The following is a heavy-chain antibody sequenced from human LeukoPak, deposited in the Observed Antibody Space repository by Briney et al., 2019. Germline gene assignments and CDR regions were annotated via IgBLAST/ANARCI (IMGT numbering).Heavy chain of an antibody. D-gene: IGHD3-9*01. Sequence: SETLSLTCAVYGGSFSGYYWSWIRQPPGKGLEWIGEINHSGSANYNPSLKSRVTISVDTSKNQFSLKLSSVTAADTAVYYCARATTNILTGYSPFDYWGQGTLVTVSS. CDR3: ARATTNILTGYSPFDY. V-gene: IGHV4-34*01. CDR1: GGSFSGYY. CDR2: INHSGSA. J-gene: IGHJ4*02.